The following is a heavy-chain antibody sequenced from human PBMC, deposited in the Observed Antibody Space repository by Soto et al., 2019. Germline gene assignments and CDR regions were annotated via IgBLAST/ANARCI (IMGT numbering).Heavy chain of an antibody. J-gene: IGHJ4*02. D-gene: IGHD3-22*01. V-gene: IGHV4-31*03. CDR2: IYYSGST. CDR1: GGSISSGGYY. CDR3: GREGYYYNSSGPAILAF. Sequence: PSETLSLTCTVSGGSISSGGYYWSWIRQHPGKGLEWIGYIYYSGSTYYNPSLKSRVTISVDTSKNQFSLKLSSVTAAATAVYYCGREGYYYNSSGPAILAFWGKGTPVTVSS.